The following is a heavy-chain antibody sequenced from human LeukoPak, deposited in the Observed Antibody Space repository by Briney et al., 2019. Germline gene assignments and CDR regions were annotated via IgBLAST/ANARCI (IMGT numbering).Heavy chain of an antibody. J-gene: IGHJ4*02. CDR2: IKQDGSVK. D-gene: IGHD4-17*01. V-gene: IGHV3-7*01. CDR1: GFTFSSYW. Sequence: PGGSLRISCAASGFTFSSYWMSWVRRAPGKGLEWVANIKQDGSVKYYVNSVKGRFTISRDNAKNSLDLQMNSLRAEDTAVHYCARDTTATLTTSLGYFTYWGQGTLVTVSS. CDR3: ARDTTATLTTSLGYFTY.